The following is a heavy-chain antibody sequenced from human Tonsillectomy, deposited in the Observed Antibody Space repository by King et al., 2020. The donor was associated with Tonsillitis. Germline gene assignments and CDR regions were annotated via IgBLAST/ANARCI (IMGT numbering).Heavy chain of an antibody. J-gene: IGHJ4*02. D-gene: IGHD3-10*01. CDR1: GYTFTSYY. CDR3: ARTLHYYGSGSYPDY. V-gene: IGHV1-46*03. CDR2: INPRGGST. Sequence: HVQLVESGAEVKKPGASVKVSCKASGYTFTSYYMHWVRQAPGQWLEWMGIINPRGGSTSNAQKFQGRVTMTRDTTTSTAYMELSSLRSEDTAVYYCARTLHYYGSGSYPDYWGQGTLVTVSS.